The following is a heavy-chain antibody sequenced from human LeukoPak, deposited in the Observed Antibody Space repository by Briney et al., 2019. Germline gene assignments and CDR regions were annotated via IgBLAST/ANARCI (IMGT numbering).Heavy chain of an antibody. Sequence: ASVKVSCKVSGYNFTSDGITWVRQAPGQGLEWMGWISAYNGNTNYAQKHQGRVTMTTDTSTSTAYMELRSLTSDDTAVYYCARDSKTCLDYWGQGTLVTVSS. J-gene: IGHJ4*02. V-gene: IGHV1-18*01. CDR3: ARDSKTCLDY. CDR1: GYNFTSDG. CDR2: ISAYNGNT.